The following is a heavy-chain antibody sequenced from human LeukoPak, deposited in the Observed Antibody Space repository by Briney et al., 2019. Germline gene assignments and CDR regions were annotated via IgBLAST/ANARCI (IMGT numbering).Heavy chain of an antibody. V-gene: IGHV1-69*05. D-gene: IGHD6-13*01. CDR3: ARDRGERGSSWSLPAHGFDI. CDR1: GDTFSSYA. J-gene: IGHJ3*02. Sequence: GSSVKVSCKASGDTFSSYAINWLLQAPGQGLEWMGRIVPIFGTTNYAQKFHGRVTITTDESTSTAYMELSSLRSEDTAVYYCARDRGERGSSWSLPAHGFDIWGQGTMVTVSS. CDR2: IVPIFGTT.